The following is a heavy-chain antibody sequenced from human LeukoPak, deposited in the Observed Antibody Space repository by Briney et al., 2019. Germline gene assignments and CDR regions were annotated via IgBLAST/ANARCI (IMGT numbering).Heavy chain of an antibody. D-gene: IGHD2-2*01. CDR1: GGSISSYY. CDR3: ARDSEKYYSGTSCYSRDMSMDV. V-gene: IGHV4-4*07. CDR2: IYTSGST. Sequence: PETLSLTCTVSGGSISSYYWSWIRQPAGKGLEWIGRIYTSGSTNYNPSLKSRVTMSVDTSKNQFSLKLSTVTAADTAVYYCARDSEKYYSGTSCYSRDMSMDVWGKGTTFTVSP. J-gene: IGHJ6*04.